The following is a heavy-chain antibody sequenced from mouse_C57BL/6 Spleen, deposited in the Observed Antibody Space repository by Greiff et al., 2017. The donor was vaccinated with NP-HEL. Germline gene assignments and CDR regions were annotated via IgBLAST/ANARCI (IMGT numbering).Heavy chain of an antibody. D-gene: IGHD2-1*01. CDR1: GFTFSSYT. CDR2: ISGGGGNT. J-gene: IGHJ2*01. CDR3: ARQGYGNYFDY. Sequence: EVKVVESGGGLVKPGGSLKLSCAASGFTFSSYTMSWVRQTPEKRLEWVATISGGGGNTYYPDSVKGRFTISRDNAKNTLYLQMSSLRSEDTALYYCARQGYGNYFDYWGQGTTLTVSS. V-gene: IGHV5-9*01.